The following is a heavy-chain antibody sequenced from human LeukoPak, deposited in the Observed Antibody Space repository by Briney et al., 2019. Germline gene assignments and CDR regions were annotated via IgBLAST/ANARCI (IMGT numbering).Heavy chain of an antibody. CDR2: IYYSGST. CDR3: ARVGARDGDFDY. CDR1: GGSISSYY. D-gene: IGHD3-10*01. V-gene: IGHV4-59*08. J-gene: IGHJ4*02. Sequence: SETLSLTCTVSGGSISSYYWSWIRQPPGKGLEWIGYIYYSGSTNYNPSLKSRVTISVDTSKNQFSLKLSSVTAADTAVYYCARVGARDGDFDYWGQGTLVTVSS.